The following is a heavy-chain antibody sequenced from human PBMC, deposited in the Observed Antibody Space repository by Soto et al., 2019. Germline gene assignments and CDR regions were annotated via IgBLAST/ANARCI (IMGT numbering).Heavy chain of an antibody. D-gene: IGHD4-4*01. J-gene: IGHJ5*02. CDR3: ASSVTTGVRSWFDP. CDR2: IYYSGST. V-gene: IGHV4-59*01. Sequence: PSETLSLTCTVSGGSISSYYWSWIRQPPGKGLEWIGYIYYSGSTNYNPSLKSRVTISVDTSKNQFSLKLSSVTAADTAVYYCASSVTTGVRSWFDPWGQGTLVTSPQ. CDR1: GGSISSYY.